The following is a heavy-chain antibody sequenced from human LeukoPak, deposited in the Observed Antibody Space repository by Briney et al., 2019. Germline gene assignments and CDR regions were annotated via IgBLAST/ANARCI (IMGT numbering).Heavy chain of an antibody. CDR1: GFTFSTYW. V-gene: IGHV3-7*03. CDR2: INQDGSEK. Sequence: PGGSLRLSCAASGFTFSTYWMTWVRQAPGKGLEWVANINQDGSEKHYVDSVKGRFTISRDNAKNSLYLQMNSLRAEDTAVYYCAKGDTVTTRMGVNYWGQGTLVTVSS. D-gene: IGHD4-17*01. CDR3: AKGDTVTTRMGVNY. J-gene: IGHJ4*02.